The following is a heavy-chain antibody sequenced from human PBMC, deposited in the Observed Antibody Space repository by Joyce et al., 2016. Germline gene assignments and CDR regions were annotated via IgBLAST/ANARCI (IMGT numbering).Heavy chain of an antibody. D-gene: IGHD1-26*01. Sequence: QVTLKESGPALAKDTATLTLTCTFSGFSLSTSGVSVSWIHQSPGKALEWLAHIDWDDDKFYTTSLKTRLTISKDTSKNEEVLRMNNMDPVDTGTYYCARKVDYFGMDVWGQGTTVTVSS. V-gene: IGHV2-70*04. CDR1: GFSLSTSGVS. CDR2: IDWDDDK. J-gene: IGHJ6*02. CDR3: ARKVDYFGMDV.